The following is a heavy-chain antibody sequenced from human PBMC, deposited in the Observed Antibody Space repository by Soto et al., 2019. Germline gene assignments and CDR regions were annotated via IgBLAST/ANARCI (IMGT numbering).Heavy chain of an antibody. CDR1: GFTFNRYS. CDR2: VTSSSSSM. Sequence: GGSLRLSCAASGFTFNRYSMNWVRQAPGKGLEWVSSVTSSSSSMLYADSVKGRFTISRDDAKDSLFLQMNSLRADDTAVYYCAREAGCASSVSVLDYGGQGTLVTVSS. V-gene: IGHV3-21*01. J-gene: IGHJ4*02. D-gene: IGHD6-19*01. CDR3: AREAGCASSVSVLDY.